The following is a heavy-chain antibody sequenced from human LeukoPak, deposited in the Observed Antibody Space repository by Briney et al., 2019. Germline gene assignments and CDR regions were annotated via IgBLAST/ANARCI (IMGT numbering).Heavy chain of an antibody. J-gene: IGHJ5*02. D-gene: IGHD6-13*01. V-gene: IGHV1-2*02. CDR1: GGTFSTYA. CDR2: INPNSGDT. Sequence: ASVKVSCKASGGTFSTYAISWVRQAPGQGREWMGWINPNSGDTNYAQKFQGRVTMTRDTSITTAYMDLTSLTSDDTAVYYCARRLSTWSEGWFDPWGQGTLVTVSS. CDR3: ARRLSTWSEGWFDP.